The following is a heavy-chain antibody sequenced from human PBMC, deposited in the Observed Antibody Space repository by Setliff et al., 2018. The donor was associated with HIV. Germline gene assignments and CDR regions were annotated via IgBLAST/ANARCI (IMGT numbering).Heavy chain of an antibody. CDR3: ARWITTPTKGAFDI. J-gene: IGHJ3*02. CDR1: GGSINNGYHY. CDR2: IYYTGSA. V-gene: IGHV4-39*01. Sequence: SETLSLTCTVSGGSINNGYHYWVWIRQTPGKGPEWIGGIYYTGSAHYDPSLKSRVTISVDTSKNQFSMKLTSLTAADTTVYYCARWITTPTKGAFDIWGQGTAVTVSS. D-gene: IGHD3-22*01.